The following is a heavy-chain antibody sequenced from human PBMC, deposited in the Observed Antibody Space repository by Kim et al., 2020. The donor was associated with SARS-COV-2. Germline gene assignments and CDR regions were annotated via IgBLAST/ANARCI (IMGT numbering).Heavy chain of an antibody. CDR3: ARDGVVVVPASGPVYYYYYGMDV. Sequence: SVKVSCKASGGTFSNYAISWVRQAPGQGLEWMGRIIPILGIANYGQKFQGRVTITADKSTSTAYMELSSLRSEDTAVYYCARDGVVVVPASGPVYYYYYGMDVWGQGTTVTVSS. CDR2: IIPILGIA. J-gene: IGHJ6*02. CDR1: GGTFSNYA. D-gene: IGHD2-15*01. V-gene: IGHV1-69*04.